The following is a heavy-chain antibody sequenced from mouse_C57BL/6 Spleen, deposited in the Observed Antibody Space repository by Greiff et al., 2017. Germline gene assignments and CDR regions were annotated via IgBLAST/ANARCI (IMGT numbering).Heavy chain of an antibody. Sequence: EVNVVESGGGLVKPGGCLKLSCAATGFTFSDYGMHWVRQAPEKGLEWVAYISSGSSTIYYADTVKGRFTFSRDNAKNTLFLQMTSLRSEDTAMYYFARTPYYGYTWFANWIQGTLVTVSA. J-gene: IGHJ3*01. V-gene: IGHV5-17*01. CDR1: GFTFSDYG. CDR3: ARTPYYGYTWFAN. CDR2: ISSGSSTI. D-gene: IGHD2-9*01.